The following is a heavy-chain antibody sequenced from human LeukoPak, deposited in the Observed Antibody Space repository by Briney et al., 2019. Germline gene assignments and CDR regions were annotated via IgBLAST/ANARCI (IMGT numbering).Heavy chain of an antibody. Sequence: PSETLSLTCTVSGGSISSYYRSWIRQPPGKGLEWIGYIYYSGSTNYNPSLKSRVTISVDTSKNQFSLKLSSVTAADTAVYYCARGRDGYNYYNNWGQGTLVTVSS. CDR1: GGSISSYY. D-gene: IGHD5-24*01. V-gene: IGHV4-59*08. J-gene: IGHJ4*02. CDR2: IYYSGST. CDR3: ARGRDGYNYYNN.